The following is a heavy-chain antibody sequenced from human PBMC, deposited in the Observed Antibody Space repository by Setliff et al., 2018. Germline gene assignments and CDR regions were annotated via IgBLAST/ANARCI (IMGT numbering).Heavy chain of an antibody. CDR1: GYTFTSYG. V-gene: IGHV1-69*13. Sequence: GASVKVSCKASGYTFTSYGFSWVRQAPGQGLEWMGGIIPIFGTANYAQKFQGRVTITADESTSTAYMELSSLRSEDTAVYYCARAVVPAAIGYYYYGMDVWGQGTTVTVSS. J-gene: IGHJ6*02. CDR3: ARAVVPAAIGYYYYGMDV. D-gene: IGHD2-2*01. CDR2: IIPIFGTA.